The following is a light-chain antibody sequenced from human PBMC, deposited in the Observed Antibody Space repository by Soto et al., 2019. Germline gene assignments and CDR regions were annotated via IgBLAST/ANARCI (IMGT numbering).Light chain of an antibody. CDR2: DVD. CDR3: CSYAGGFTWV. J-gene: IGLJ3*02. V-gene: IGLV2-11*01. Sequence: QSVLTQPRSVSGSPGQSVTISCTGTSSDVGTYKYVSWYQQHPGKAPKLMIYDVDKRPSGVPDRFSGSKSDNTASLTISGLQPEDEADYYCCSYAGGFTWVFGGGTKVTVL. CDR1: SSDVGTYKY.